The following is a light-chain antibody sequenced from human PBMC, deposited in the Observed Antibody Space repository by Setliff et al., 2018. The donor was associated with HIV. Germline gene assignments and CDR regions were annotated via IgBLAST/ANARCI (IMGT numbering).Light chain of an antibody. V-gene: IGLV2-14*01. J-gene: IGLJ1*01. CDR3: SSYAITNTLP. CDR1: SSDVGGYNY. Sequence: QSVLAQSASVSGSPGQSITISCTGTSSDVGGYNYVSWYQQHPGKAPKLIIYEVRNRPSGVSNRFSGSKSGNTASLTISGLQAEDEADYYCSSYAITNTLPFGTGTRSPS. CDR2: EVR.